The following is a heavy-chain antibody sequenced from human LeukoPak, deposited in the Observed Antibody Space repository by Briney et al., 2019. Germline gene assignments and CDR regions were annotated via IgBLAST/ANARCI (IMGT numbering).Heavy chain of an antibody. V-gene: IGHV4-39*01. Sequence: SETLSLTCTVSGGSISSSSYYWGWIRQPPGKGLEWIGSIYYSGSTYYNPSLKSRVTISVDTSKNQFSLKLSSVTAADTAVYYCARPTRGYFDTWGQGTLVTVSS. D-gene: IGHD2-15*01. CDR2: IYYSGST. CDR3: ARPTRGYFDT. CDR1: GGSISSSSYY. J-gene: IGHJ5*02.